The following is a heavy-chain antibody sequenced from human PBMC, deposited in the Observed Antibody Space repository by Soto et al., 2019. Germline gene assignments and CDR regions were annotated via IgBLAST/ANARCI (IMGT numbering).Heavy chain of an antibody. Sequence: QVQLVESGGGVVQPGRSLRLSCAASGFTFSSYAMHWVRQAPGKGLEWVAVISYDGSNKYYADSVKGRFTISRDNSKNTLYLQMNSLRAEDTTVYYCARDGRAGYSSGWYSYYYGMDVWGQGTTVTVSS. CDR2: ISYDGSNK. D-gene: IGHD6-19*01. CDR3: ARDGRAGYSSGWYSYYYGMDV. V-gene: IGHV3-30-3*01. CDR1: GFTFSSYA. J-gene: IGHJ6*02.